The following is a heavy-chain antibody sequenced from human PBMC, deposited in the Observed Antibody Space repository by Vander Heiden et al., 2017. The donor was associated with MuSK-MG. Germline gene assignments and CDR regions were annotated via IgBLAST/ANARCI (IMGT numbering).Heavy chain of an antibody. CDR2: ISSSSSYI. D-gene: IGHD6-19*01. J-gene: IGHJ6*04. CDR1: GFTFSSYS. Sequence: EVQLVESGGGLVKPGGSLRLSCAASGFTFSSYSMNWVRQAPGKGLEWVSSISSSSSYIYYADSVKGRFTISRDNAKNSLYLQMNSLRAEDTAVYYCASEWGGQWLVVPVWGKGTTVTVSS. V-gene: IGHV3-21*01. CDR3: ASEWGGQWLVVPV.